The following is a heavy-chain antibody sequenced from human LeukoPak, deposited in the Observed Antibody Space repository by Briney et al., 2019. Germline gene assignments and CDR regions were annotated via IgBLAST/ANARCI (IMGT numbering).Heavy chain of an antibody. CDR2: ISYDGSNE. CDR1: GFTFSSYG. J-gene: IGHJ4*02. CDR3: AKDRLRYSYGWVPFDY. V-gene: IGHV3-30*18. D-gene: IGHD5-18*01. Sequence: GRSLRLSCAASGFTFSSYGMHWVRQAPGKGLEWVAVISYDGSNEYFADSVKGRFTISRDNSKNTLYLQMNSLRAEDTAVYYCAKDRLRYSYGWVPFDYWGQGTLVTVSS.